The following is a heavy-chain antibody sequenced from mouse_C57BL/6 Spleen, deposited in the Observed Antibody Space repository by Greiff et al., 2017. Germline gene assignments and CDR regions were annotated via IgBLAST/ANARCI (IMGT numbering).Heavy chain of an antibody. CDR2: IYPGSGST. Sequence: QVQLQQPGAELVKPGASVKMSCKASGYTFTSYWITWVKQRPGQGLEWIGDIYPGSGSTNYNEKFKSKATLTVDPSSSTAYMQLSSLTSEDSAVYYCARRKDAVRYFDVWNTGTTVTVSS. J-gene: IGHJ1*03. D-gene: IGHD1-1*01. V-gene: IGHV1-55*01. CDR1: GYTFTSYW. CDR3: ARRKDAVRYFDV.